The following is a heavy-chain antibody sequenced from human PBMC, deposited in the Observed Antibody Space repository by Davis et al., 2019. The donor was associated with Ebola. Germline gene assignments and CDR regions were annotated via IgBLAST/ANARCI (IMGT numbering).Heavy chain of an antibody. J-gene: IGHJ4*02. CDR3: ARDRMPLRGYSYGVNFDY. V-gene: IGHV4-59*01. D-gene: IGHD5-18*01. CDR2: IYYSGST. Sequence: MPSETLSLTCTVSGGSISSYYWSWIRQPPGKGLEWIGYIYYSGSTNYNPSLKSRVTISVDTSKNQFSLKLSSVTAADTAVYYCARDRMPLRGYSYGVNFDYWGQGTLVTVSS. CDR1: GGSISSYY.